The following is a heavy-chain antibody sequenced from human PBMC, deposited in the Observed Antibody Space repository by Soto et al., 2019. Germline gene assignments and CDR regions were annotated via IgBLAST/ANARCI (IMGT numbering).Heavy chain of an antibody. CDR1: GFTFSSYG. Sequence: QVQLVESGGGVVQPGRSLRLSCAASGFTFSSYGMHWVRQAPGKGLEWVAVISYDGSNKYYADSVKGRFTISRDNSTNTLYLQMNSLRAEDTAVYYCAKFIAAAGSDYWGQGTLVTVSS. J-gene: IGHJ4*02. V-gene: IGHV3-30*18. CDR3: AKFIAAAGSDY. CDR2: ISYDGSNK. D-gene: IGHD6-13*01.